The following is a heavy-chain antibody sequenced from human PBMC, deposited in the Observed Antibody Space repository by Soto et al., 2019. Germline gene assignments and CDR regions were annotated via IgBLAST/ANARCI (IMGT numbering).Heavy chain of an antibody. CDR1: SSSVSSYRHF. CDR2: VYYTGSI. V-gene: IGHV4-61*01. D-gene: IGHD5-12*01. CDR3: ARVTIRDGYKNCFVS. J-gene: IGHJ5*01. Sequence: TLSLNFTVSSSSVSSYRHFWSWIRQPPGKGLEWIGYVYYTGSITYNPSLKSRLTILVDTSKSQFSLRLSSMTAADTAVYYCARVTIRDGYKNCFVSWAQGARVTASS.